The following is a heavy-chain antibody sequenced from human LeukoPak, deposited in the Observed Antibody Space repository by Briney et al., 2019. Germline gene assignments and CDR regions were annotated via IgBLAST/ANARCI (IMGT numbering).Heavy chain of an antibody. CDR2: INPHSGAT. CDR3: ARDVDTFVDY. D-gene: IGHD5-18*01. V-gene: IGHV1-2*02. Sequence: GASVTVSCKASGYTFTDYYMHWVRQAPGQGLEWMGWINPHSGATNYAQKFQGRVTMTRDTSISTAYMELSRLRSDDTAVYYCARDVDTFVDYWGQGTLVTVSS. J-gene: IGHJ4*02. CDR1: GYTFTDYY.